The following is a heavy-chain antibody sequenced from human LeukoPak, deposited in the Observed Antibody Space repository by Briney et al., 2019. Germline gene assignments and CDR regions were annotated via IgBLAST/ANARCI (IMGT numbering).Heavy chain of an antibody. J-gene: IGHJ4*02. D-gene: IGHD6-19*01. CDR3: AKQFLDAN. V-gene: IGHV3-23*01. CDR2: INAVDANT. CDR1: GFIFSKYA. Sequence: PRGSLRLSCAASGFIFSKYAMTWVRQAPGKGLEWVSTINAVDANTYYADSVKGRFTVSRDNAMNTLYLQMNSLRAEDTAVYYCAKQFLDANWGQGTRVTVSS.